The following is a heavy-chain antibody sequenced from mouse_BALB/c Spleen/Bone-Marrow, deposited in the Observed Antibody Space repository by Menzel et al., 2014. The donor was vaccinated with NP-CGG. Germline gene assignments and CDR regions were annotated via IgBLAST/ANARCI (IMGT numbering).Heavy chain of an antibody. CDR3: TRARRAMDY. CDR2: INPSNGGT. J-gene: IGHJ4*01. D-gene: IGHD2-12*01. Sequence: VQLQESGAELVKPGASVKLSCKASGYTFSSDYMYWVKQRPGQGLEWIGEINPSNGGTNFNEKFKSKATLTVDKSSSTAYMQLSSLTSEDSAVYYGTRARRAMDYWGQGTSVTGSS. CDR1: GYTFSSDY. V-gene: IGHV1S81*02.